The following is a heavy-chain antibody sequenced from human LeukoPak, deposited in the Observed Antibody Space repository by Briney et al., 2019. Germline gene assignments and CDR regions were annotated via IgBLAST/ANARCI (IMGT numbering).Heavy chain of an antibody. Sequence: SQTLSLTCTVSGGSISSGGYYWSWIRQHPGKGLEWIGYIYYSGSTYYNPSLKSRVTISVYTSKNQFSLKLSSVTAADTAVYYCARDSSGWYYFDYWGQGTLVTVSS. CDR1: GGSISSGGYY. V-gene: IGHV4-31*03. CDR3: ARDSSGWYYFDY. CDR2: IYYSGST. J-gene: IGHJ4*02. D-gene: IGHD6-19*01.